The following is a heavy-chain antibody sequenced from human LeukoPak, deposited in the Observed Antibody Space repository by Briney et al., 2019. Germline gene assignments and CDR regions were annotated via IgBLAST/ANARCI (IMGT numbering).Heavy chain of an antibody. J-gene: IGHJ4*02. Sequence: GGSLRLSCAASGFTFSTYGMHWVRQAPGKGLEWVAIISYDGSNKYYADSVKGRFIISRDNSKNTLYLQMNSLRAEDTALYYCAKSYYYGSGSYGDLGVFDYCGQGTLVTVSS. D-gene: IGHD3-10*01. CDR1: GFTFSTYG. CDR2: ISYDGSNK. V-gene: IGHV3-30*18. CDR3: AKSYYYGSGSYGDLGVFDY.